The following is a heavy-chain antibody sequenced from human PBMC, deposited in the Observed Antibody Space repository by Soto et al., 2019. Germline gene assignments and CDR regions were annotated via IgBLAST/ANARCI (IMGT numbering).Heavy chain of an antibody. Sequence: SETLSLTCTVSGGSISSSSYYWGWIRQPPGKGLEWIGSIYYSGSTYYNPSLKSRVTISVDTSKNQFSLKLSSVTAADTAVYYCARQGGYSYGYPAFFDYWGQGTLVTVSS. J-gene: IGHJ4*02. CDR2: IYYSGST. D-gene: IGHD5-18*01. V-gene: IGHV4-39*01. CDR1: GGSISSSSYY. CDR3: ARQGGYSYGYPAFFDY.